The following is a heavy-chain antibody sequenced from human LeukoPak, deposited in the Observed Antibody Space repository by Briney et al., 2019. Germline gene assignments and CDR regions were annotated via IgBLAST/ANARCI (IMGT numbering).Heavy chain of an antibody. CDR1: GFTFSNAW. V-gene: IGHV3-15*01. Sequence: PGGSLRLSCAASGFTFSNAWMSWVRQAPGKRLEWVGRIKSKTDGGTTDYAAPVNGRFTISRDDSKNTLYLQMNSLKTEDTAVYYCTTYRFPPRATTLDYWGQGTLVTVSS. CDR3: TTYRFPPRATTLDY. J-gene: IGHJ4*02. D-gene: IGHD1-26*01. CDR2: IKSKTDGGTT.